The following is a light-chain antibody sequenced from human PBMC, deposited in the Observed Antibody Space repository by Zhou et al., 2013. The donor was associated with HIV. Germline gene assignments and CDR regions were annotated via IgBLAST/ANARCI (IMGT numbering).Light chain of an antibody. V-gene: IGKV1-39*01. CDR3: QQGYSVPLT. CDR1: HYISTS. CDR2: ATS. Sequence: DIQMTQSPSSLSASIGDRVTITCRSTHYISTSLNWYQYKPGKAPKLLIYATSNLGTGVSPRFTGSTSGTDFSLTITSLQPGDGATYYCQQGYSVPLTFGGGTTVEI. J-gene: IGKJ4*01.